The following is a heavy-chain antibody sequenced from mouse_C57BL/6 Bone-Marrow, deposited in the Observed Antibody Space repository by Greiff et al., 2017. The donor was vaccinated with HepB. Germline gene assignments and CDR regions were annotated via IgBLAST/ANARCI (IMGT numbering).Heavy chain of an antibody. CDR1: GYTFTSYW. D-gene: IGHD2-2*01. CDR3: ARGGYTPWFAY. Sequence: VQLQQSGAELVKPGASVKLSCKASGYTFTSYWMQWVKQRPGQGLEWIGEIDPSDSYTNYNQKFKGKATLTVDTSSSTAYMQLSSLTSEDSAVYYCARGGYTPWFAYWGQGTLVTVSA. J-gene: IGHJ3*01. CDR2: IDPSDSYT. V-gene: IGHV1-50*01.